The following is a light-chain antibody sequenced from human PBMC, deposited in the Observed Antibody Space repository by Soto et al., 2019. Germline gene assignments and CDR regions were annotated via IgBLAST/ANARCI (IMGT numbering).Light chain of an antibody. J-gene: IGLJ2*01. CDR2: SNN. CDR1: SSNIGSNT. CDR3: AAWYDSLNGVV. V-gene: IGLV1-44*01. Sequence: SVLTQPPSASGTPGQRVTISCSGSSSNIGSNTVNWYQQLPGTAPKLLIYSNNQRPSGVPDRFSGSKSGTSASLAVSGLQSEDEAADQCAAWYDSLNGVVFGGGTKVTVL.